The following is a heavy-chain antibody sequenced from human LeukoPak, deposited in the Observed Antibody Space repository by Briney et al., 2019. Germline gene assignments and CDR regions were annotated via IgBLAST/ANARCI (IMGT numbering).Heavy chain of an antibody. CDR2: ISAYNGNT. Sequence: ASVKVSCKASGYTFTSYGISWVRQAPGQGLEWMGWISAYNGNTNYAQKLQGRVTMTTDTSTSTAYMELRSLRSDDTAVYYCARPGGYCSSTSCSFDYWGQGTLVTVSS. CDR1: GYTFTSYG. CDR3: ARPGGYCSSTSCSFDY. V-gene: IGHV1-18*01. D-gene: IGHD2-2*01. J-gene: IGHJ4*02.